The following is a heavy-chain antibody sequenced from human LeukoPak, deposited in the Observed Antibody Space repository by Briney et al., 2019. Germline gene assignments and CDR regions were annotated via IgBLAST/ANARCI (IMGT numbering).Heavy chain of an antibody. Sequence: GGSLRLSCAASGFTFSSYAMNWVRQAPGKGLEWVSAISGSGGSTYYADSVKGRFTISRDNSENTLYLQVNSLRAEDTAVYYCAKDRIAALGTPYYYYGMDVWGQGTTVTVSS. J-gene: IGHJ6*02. CDR1: GFTFSSYA. CDR3: AKDRIAALGTPYYYYGMDV. V-gene: IGHV3-23*01. D-gene: IGHD6-13*01. CDR2: ISGSGGST.